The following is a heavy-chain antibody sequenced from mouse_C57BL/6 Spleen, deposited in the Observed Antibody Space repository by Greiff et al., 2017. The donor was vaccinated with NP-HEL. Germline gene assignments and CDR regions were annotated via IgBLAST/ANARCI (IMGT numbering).Heavy chain of an antibody. CDR2: ISSGSSTI. V-gene: IGHV5-17*01. Sequence: EVKLMESGGGLVKPGGSLKLSCAASGFTFSDYGMHWVRQAPEKGLEWVAYISSGSSTIYYADTVKGRFTISRDNAKNTLFLQMTSLRSDDTAMYYCARKLRPLDYWGQGTTLTVSS. J-gene: IGHJ2*01. CDR3: ARKLRPLDY. CDR1: GFTFSDYG. D-gene: IGHD1-2*01.